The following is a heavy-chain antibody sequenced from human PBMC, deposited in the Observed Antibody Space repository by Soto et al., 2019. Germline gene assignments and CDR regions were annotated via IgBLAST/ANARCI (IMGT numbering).Heavy chain of an antibody. D-gene: IGHD2-2*01. J-gene: IGHJ3*02. V-gene: IGHV3-23*01. CDR1: GFTLSSYA. Sequence: PGGSLRLSCAASGFTLSSYAMNWVRQAPGKGLEWVSALSGTGDRTYYADSVKGRFTISRDNAKNTLYLQMNSLRAEDTAVYYFARAGLGYCTSTSCHPGFDIWGQGTMVTVSS. CDR2: LSGTGDRT. CDR3: ARAGLGYCTSTSCHPGFDI.